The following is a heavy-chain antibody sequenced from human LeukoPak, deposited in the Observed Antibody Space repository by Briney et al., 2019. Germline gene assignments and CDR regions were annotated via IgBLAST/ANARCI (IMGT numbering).Heavy chain of an antibody. CDR1: GGSISSYY. Sequence: RASESLSLTCTVSGGSISSYYWSWIRQPPGKGLEWIGYICYSGSTNYNPSLKSRVTISVDTSKNQFSLKLSSVTAADTAVYYCARSYDILTGHFDYWGQGTLVTVSS. V-gene: IGHV4-59*08. CDR3: ARSYDILTGHFDY. J-gene: IGHJ4*02. CDR2: ICYSGST. D-gene: IGHD3-9*01.